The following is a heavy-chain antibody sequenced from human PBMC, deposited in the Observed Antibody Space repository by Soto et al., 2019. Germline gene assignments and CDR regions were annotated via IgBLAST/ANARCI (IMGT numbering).Heavy chain of an antibody. J-gene: IGHJ3*02. CDR2: IYYSGST. V-gene: IGHV4-39*01. CDR3: ARIHYDFWSGYPDDAFDI. Sequence: QLQLQESGPGLVKPSETLSLTCTVSGGSISSSSYYWGWIRQPPGKGLEWIGSIYYSGSTYYNPSLKSRVTISVDTSKNQFSLKLSSVTAADTAVYYCARIHYDFWSGYPDDAFDIWGQGTMVTVSS. CDR1: GGSISSSSYY. D-gene: IGHD3-3*01.